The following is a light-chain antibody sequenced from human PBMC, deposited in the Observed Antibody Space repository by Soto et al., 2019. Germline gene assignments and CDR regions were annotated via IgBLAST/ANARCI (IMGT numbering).Light chain of an antibody. CDR3: ETWDSNSWG. J-gene: IGLJ3*02. CDR2: LEGSGSY. CDR1: SGHSSYI. Sequence: QPVLTRSSSASAALGGSVKFTCTLSSGHSSYIIAWHQQQPGKATRYLMKLEGSGSYNKGSGVPGRFSGSSSGADRYLTISNLQCEYEADYYWETWDSNSWGFGGGTKLTVL. V-gene: IGLV4-60*02.